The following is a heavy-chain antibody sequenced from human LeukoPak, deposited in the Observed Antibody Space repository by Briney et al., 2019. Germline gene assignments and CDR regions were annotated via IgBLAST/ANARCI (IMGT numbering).Heavy chain of an antibody. Sequence: SETLSLTCAVYGGSFSGYYWSWIRQPPGKGLEWIGEINHSGSTNYNPSLKSRVTISIDTSKKHFSLKLTSVPGADTAVYYCARGAPPQNWGQGTLVTVSS. CDR3: ARGAPPQN. J-gene: IGHJ4*02. CDR2: INHSGST. CDR1: GGSFSGYY. V-gene: IGHV4-34*01.